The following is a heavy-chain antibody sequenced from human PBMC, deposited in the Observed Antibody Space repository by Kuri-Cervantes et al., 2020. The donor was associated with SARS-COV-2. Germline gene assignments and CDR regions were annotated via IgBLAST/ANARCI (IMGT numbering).Heavy chain of an antibody. CDR3: ARDIFSGDGYNYYYYYGMDV. D-gene: IGHD5-24*01. CDR2: IYYSGGT. J-gene: IGHJ6*02. Sequence: GSLRLSCTVSGGSISSYYWSWIRQPPGKGLEWIGYIYYSGGTNYNPSLKSRVTISVDTSKNQFSLKLSSVTAADTAVYYCARDIFSGDGYNYYYYYGMDVWGQGTTVTVSS. CDR1: GGSISSYY. V-gene: IGHV4-59*01.